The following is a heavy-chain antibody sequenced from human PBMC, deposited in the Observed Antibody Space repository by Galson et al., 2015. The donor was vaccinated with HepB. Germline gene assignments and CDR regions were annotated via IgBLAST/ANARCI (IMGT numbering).Heavy chain of an antibody. J-gene: IGHJ5*02. D-gene: IGHD3-16*02. CDR2: FDPEDGET. Sequence: SVKVSCKVSGYTLTELSMHWVRQAPGKGLEWMGGFDPEDGETIYAQKFQGRVTMTEDTSTDTAYMELSSLRSEDTAVYYCATNFVLSYDYVWGSYRPNWFDPWGQGTLVTVSS. CDR3: ATNFVLSYDYVWGSYRPNWFDP. V-gene: IGHV1-24*01. CDR1: GYTLTELS.